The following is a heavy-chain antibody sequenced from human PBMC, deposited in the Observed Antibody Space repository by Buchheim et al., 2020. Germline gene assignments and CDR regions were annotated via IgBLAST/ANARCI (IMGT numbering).Heavy chain of an antibody. Sequence: QVQLVQSGAEVKKPGSSVKVSCKASGGTFSSYTISWVRQAPGQGLEWMGRIIPILGIANYAQKFQGRVTITAAKSTSTADMKLRGLRSEDTAVDYCARGECSGGSCYSGYYYYGMDVWGQGTT. CDR3: ARGECSGGSCYSGYYYYGMDV. D-gene: IGHD2-15*01. CDR1: GGTFSSYT. J-gene: IGHJ6*02. CDR2: IIPILGIA. V-gene: IGHV1-69*02.